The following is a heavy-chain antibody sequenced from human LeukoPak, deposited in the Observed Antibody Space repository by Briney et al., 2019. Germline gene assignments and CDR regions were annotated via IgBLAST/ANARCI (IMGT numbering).Heavy chain of an antibody. CDR3: ASPPHGYYYDSSGPAAGDY. J-gene: IGHJ4*02. V-gene: IGHV3-30*03. Sequence: PGGSLRLSCAAFGFTFGSYGMHWVRQAPGKGLDWVAVISHDGNKKNYADSVKGRFTISRDNSKNTLYLQMNSLRAEDTAVYYCASPPHGYYYDSSGPAAGDYWGQGTLVTVSS. CDR2: ISHDGNKK. D-gene: IGHD3-22*01. CDR1: GFTFGSYG.